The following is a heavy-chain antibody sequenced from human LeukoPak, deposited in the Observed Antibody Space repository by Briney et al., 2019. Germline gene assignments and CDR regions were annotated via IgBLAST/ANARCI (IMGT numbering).Heavy chain of an antibody. CDR2: ISGSGGST. V-gene: IGHV3-23*01. D-gene: IGHD3-3*01. J-gene: IGHJ4*02. CDR3: AKPPGLYYDFWSGYFPFDY. Sequence: PGGSLRLSCAASGFTFSSYAMSWVRQAPGKGLDWVSTISGSGGSTDYADSVKGRFTISRDNSQNTLYLQMNSLRAEDTAVYYCAKPPGLYYDFWSGYFPFDYWGQGTLVTVSS. CDR1: GFTFSSYA.